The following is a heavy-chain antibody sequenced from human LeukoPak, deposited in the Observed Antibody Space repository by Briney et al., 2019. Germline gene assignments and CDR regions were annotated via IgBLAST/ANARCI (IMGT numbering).Heavy chain of an antibody. J-gene: IGHJ2*01. CDR2: ISADNGKT. D-gene: IGHD6-19*01. CDR3: ARLVYSSGWYGGQDWYFDL. Sequence: ASVKVSCKTSGYTFTSYGISWVRQAPGQGLEWMGWISADNGKTNYAQKLQGRVTMTTDTSTTTAYMELRSLRSDDTAVYYCARLVYSSGWYGGQDWYFDLWGRGTLVTVSS. CDR1: GYTFTSYG. V-gene: IGHV1-18*01.